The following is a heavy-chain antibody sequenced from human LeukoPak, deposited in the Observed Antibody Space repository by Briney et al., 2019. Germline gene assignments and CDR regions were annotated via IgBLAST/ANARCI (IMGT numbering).Heavy chain of an antibody. CDR3: ARLSAMLRGPEPFYYFEH. D-gene: IGHD3-10*01. CDR1: GFTVSRNY. CDR2: IYSGGNT. J-gene: IGHJ4*01. V-gene: IGHV3-66*04. Sequence: GGSLRLSCAASGFTVSRNYMSWVRQAPGKGLECVSVIYSGGNTYYTDSVKGRFTISRDNSKNTLYLQMNSLRAEDTAMYYCARLSAMLRGPEPFYYFEHWGQGTLVTVSS.